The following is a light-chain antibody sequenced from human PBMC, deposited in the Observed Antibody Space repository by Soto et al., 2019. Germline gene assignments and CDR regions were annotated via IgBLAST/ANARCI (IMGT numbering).Light chain of an antibody. CDR3: QQYHYWPARI. CDR2: AAS. J-gene: IGKJ1*01. Sequence: GMTQSPSTLSVSAGERATISCRASQSIDTNFPWYQHKPGQAPRLLISAASTMPTDVSARFSGSGSGTEFTLTISSLQSEDFAVYYCQQYHYWPARIFGQGTKV. CDR1: QSIDTN. V-gene: IGKV3-15*01.